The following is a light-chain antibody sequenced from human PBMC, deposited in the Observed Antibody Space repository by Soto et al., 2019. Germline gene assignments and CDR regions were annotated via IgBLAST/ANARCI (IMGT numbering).Light chain of an antibody. J-gene: IGKJ1*01. V-gene: IGKV1-5*02. CDR1: QSLSTC. Sequence: IQLNMSLVTLSATVGDIVSIICRASQSLSTCLAWYQPKPWKAPKLLIYDASSLESGVPSRFSGSGSGTEFTLTLSFLQPDDIATKYGLQYNSHRTCGQVTKL. CDR3: LQYNSHRT. CDR2: DAS.